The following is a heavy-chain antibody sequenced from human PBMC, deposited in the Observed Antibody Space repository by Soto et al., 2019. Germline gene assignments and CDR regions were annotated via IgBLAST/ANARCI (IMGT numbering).Heavy chain of an antibody. V-gene: IGHV3-7*01. CDR2: IKLAGSEK. D-gene: IGHD5-18*01. Sequence: GESLRLSCAAAGVPFSCYWLSWIRQAPGKGLEWVANIKLAGSEKYYVDSVKGRFTISRDNAKNSLYLQMNSLRAEDTAIYYCATYMKRIDLWLEFDYWGQGTPVTVSS. J-gene: IGHJ4*02. CDR1: GVPFSCYW. CDR3: ATYMKRIDLWLEFDY.